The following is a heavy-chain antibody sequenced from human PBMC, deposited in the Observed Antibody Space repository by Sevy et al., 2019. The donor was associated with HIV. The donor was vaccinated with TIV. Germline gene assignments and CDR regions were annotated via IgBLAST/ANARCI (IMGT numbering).Heavy chain of an antibody. CDR3: ARVDFWSGYYTGDYYYMDV. CDR1: GFTFSSYS. D-gene: IGHD3-3*01. J-gene: IGHJ6*03. CDR2: ISSSSSTI. Sequence: GGSLRLSCAASGFTFSSYSMNWVRQAPGKGLEWVSYISSSSSTIYYADSVKGRFTISRDNAKNSLYLQMNSLREEDTAVYYCARVDFWSGYYTGDYYYMDVWGKGTTVTVSS. V-gene: IGHV3-48*02.